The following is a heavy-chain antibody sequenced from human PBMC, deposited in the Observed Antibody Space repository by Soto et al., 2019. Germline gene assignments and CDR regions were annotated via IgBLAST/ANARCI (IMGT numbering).Heavy chain of an antibody. D-gene: IGHD5-18*01. CDR2: SYYSGNT. V-gene: IGHV4-61*01. CDR3: ARDIRGYSRAFDY. Sequence: ETLSLTCTVSVGSVSSGSYYWTWIRQPPGKGLEWMGYSYYSGNTNYNPSVKSRVTISVDTSRNQFSLKLTSLTAADAAVYYCARDIRGYSRAFDYWGQGTLVTVSS. J-gene: IGHJ4*02. CDR1: VGSVSSGSYY.